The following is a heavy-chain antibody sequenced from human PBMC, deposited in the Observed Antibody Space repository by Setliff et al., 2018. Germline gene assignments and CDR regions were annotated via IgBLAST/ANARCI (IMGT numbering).Heavy chain of an antibody. V-gene: IGHV3-23*01. Sequence: GGSLRLSCAASGFTFSSYAMTWVRQAPGKGLEWVSVISGSGGSTYYADSVKGRFTISRDNSKNTLYLQMNSLRAEDTAVYYCASYSYYDSSSYYSGFSYYWGQGTLVTVS. J-gene: IGHJ4*02. D-gene: IGHD3-22*01. CDR2: ISGSGGST. CDR1: GFTFSSYA. CDR3: ASYSYYDSSSYYSGFSYY.